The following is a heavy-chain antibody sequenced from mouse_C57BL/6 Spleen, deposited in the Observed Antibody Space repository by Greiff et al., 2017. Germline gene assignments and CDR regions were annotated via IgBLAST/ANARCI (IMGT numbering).Heavy chain of an antibody. Sequence: VQLKESGGGLVKPGGSLKLSCAASGFTFSDYGMHWVRQAPEKGLEWVAYISSGCSTIYYADTVKGRFTISRDNAKNTLFLQMTSLRSEDTAIYYCARPGGSSYYYAMDYWSQGTSVTVSS. CDR1: GFTFSDYG. D-gene: IGHD1-1*01. CDR2: ISSGCSTI. CDR3: ARPGGSSYYYAMDY. J-gene: IGHJ4*01. V-gene: IGHV5-17*01.